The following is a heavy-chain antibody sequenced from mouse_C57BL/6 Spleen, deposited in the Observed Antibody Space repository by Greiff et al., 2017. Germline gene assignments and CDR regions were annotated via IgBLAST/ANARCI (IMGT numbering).Heavy chain of an antibody. CDR1: GFSLTGYG. Sequence: VQLQQSGPGLVQPSQSLYITCTVSGFSLTGYGVHWVRPSPGTGLEWLGVIWSGGSTDYNAAFISRLSISKDNSKSQVFYRMNSLQADDTAIYYCSGDAWFAYWGQGTLVTVSA. V-gene: IGHV2-2*01. J-gene: IGHJ3*01. CDR3: SGDAWFAY. CDR2: IWSGGST.